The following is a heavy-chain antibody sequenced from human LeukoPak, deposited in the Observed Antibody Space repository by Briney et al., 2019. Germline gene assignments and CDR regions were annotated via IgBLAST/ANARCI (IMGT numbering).Heavy chain of an antibody. CDR2: ISYHGSNK. J-gene: IGHJ4*02. D-gene: IGHD6-13*01. CDR3: ARAGYSSSWYYFEY. CDR1: GFTFGTYA. Sequence: PGGSLRLSCAASGFTFGTYAMNWVRQAPGKGLEWVALISYHGSNKYYADSVKGRFTISRDNSKNTLYLQMNSLRAEDTAVYYCARAGYSSSWYYFEYWGQGTLVTVSS. V-gene: IGHV3-30-3*01.